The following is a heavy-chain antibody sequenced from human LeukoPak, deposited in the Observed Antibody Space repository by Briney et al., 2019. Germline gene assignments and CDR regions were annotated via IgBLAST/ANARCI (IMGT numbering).Heavy chain of an antibody. D-gene: IGHD2-21*02. Sequence: PGGSLRLSCAASGFTFSSYGMSWVRQAPGKGLEWVSAISGSGGSTYYADSVKGRFTISRDSSKNTLYLQMNSLRAEDTAVYYCAKGVVVVTSMNYFDYWGQGTLVTVSS. CDR1: GFTFSSYG. V-gene: IGHV3-23*01. CDR3: AKGVVVVTSMNYFDY. CDR2: ISGSGGST. J-gene: IGHJ4*02.